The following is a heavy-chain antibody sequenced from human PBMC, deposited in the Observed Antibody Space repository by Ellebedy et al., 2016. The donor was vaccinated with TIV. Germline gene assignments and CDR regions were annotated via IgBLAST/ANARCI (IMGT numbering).Heavy chain of an antibody. Sequence: HTGGSLRLSCAASGFAFDSYWMHWVRQAPGKGLVWVSRTNSDGSVSTYADAVEGRFTMSRDNSKQTLYLQMNSLRVEDTAVYYCARDLTVSGLDYYGLGVWGQGTTVSVSS. V-gene: IGHV3-74*03. CDR2: TNSDGSVS. CDR3: ARDLTVSGLDYYGLGV. J-gene: IGHJ6*02. CDR1: GFAFDSYW. D-gene: IGHD4-11*01.